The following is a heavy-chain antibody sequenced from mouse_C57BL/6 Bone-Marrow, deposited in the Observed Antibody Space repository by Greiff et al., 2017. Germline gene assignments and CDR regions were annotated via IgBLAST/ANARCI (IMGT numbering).Heavy chain of an antibody. Sequence: VQLQQSGAELVKPGASVKLSCKASGYIFTEYTIHWVKQRSGQGLEWIGWFYPGSGSIKYNERFKDKATLTADKSSNTVYMELSRLTSEDSAVYFGARTERYYDSEGYFDYWGQGPTLTVSS. D-gene: IGHD2-4*01. V-gene: IGHV1-62-2*01. CDR2: FYPGSGSI. CDR3: ARTERYYDSEGYFDY. CDR1: GYIFTEYT. J-gene: IGHJ2*01.